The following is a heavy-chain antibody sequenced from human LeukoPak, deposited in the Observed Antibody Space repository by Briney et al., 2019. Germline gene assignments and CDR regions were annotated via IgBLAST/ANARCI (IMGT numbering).Heavy chain of an antibody. CDR2: ISAYNGNT. CDR1: GYTFTSYG. J-gene: IGHJ3*02. Sequence: ASVKVSCKASGYTFTSYGISWLRQAPGQGLEWMGWISAYNGNTNYAQMLQGRVTMTTDTSTSTAHLELRSLRSDDTAGYYCERLLSARLCDWSGGGGCVIWREGTMVTVSS. CDR3: ERLLSARLCDWSGGGGCVI. D-gene: IGHD2-15*01. V-gene: IGHV1-18*01.